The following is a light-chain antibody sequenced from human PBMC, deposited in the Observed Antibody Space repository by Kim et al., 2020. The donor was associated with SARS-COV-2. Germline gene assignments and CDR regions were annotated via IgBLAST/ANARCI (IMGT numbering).Light chain of an antibody. J-gene: IGLJ3*02. Sequence: GQGVSFSGSETTSEIGNHTVNWYHQLPGTAPKLLIYGNDPRPAGVPGRFSGSKSDTSAYLAISGLQSEDEADYYCGAWDDNLNGWVFGGGPKLTVL. V-gene: IGLV1-44*01. CDR1: TSEIGNHT. CDR2: GND. CDR3: GAWDDNLNGWV.